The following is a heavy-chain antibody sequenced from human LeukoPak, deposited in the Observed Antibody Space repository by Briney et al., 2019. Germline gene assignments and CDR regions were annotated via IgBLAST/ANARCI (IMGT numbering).Heavy chain of an antibody. CDR2: ISGSSSTI. D-gene: IGHD3-10*01. Sequence: GGSLRLSCAASGFTFSSYSMTWVRQAPGKGLEWISYISGSSSTIYYADSVKGRFTISRDNAKNSLYLQMNSLRAEDTAVYYCARLYGSENYFPTYFDSWGQGSLVTVSS. J-gene: IGHJ4*02. V-gene: IGHV3-48*01. CDR1: GFTFSSYS. CDR3: ARLYGSENYFPTYFDS.